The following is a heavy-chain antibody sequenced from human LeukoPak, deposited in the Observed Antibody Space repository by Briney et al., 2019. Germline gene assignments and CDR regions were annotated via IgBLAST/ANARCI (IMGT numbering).Heavy chain of an antibody. D-gene: IGHD6-13*01. CDR2: IYYSGST. Sequence: PSETLSLTCTVSGGSISSSSYYWGWIRQPPGKGLEWIGSIYYSGSTYYNPSLKSRVTISVDTSKNQFSLKLSSVTAADTAVYYCARGHSSSSFDPWGQGTLVAVSS. V-gene: IGHV4-39*01. CDR1: GGSISSSSYY. CDR3: ARGHSSSSFDP. J-gene: IGHJ5*02.